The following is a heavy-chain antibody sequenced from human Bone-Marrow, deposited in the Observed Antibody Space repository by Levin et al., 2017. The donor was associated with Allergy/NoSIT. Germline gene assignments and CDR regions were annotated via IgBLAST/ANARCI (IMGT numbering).Heavy chain of an antibody. J-gene: IGHJ4*02. CDR2: VNHSGYP. D-gene: IGHD3-16*01. CDR1: GGSFSGYE. Sequence: SQTLSLTCAVYGGSFSGYEWSWIRHSPGKGLEWIGEVNHSGYPKYNPSLRSRVTISVDTSKNQLSLQLTSVTAADTAVYYCAREENDYVRSGHFRVAAYWGQGTRVTVSS. CDR3: AREENDYVRSGHFRVAAY. V-gene: IGHV4-34*01.